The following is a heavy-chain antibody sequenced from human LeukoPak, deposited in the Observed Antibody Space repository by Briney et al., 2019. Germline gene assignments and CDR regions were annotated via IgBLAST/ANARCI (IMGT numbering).Heavy chain of an antibody. CDR1: GFTFSTYA. V-gene: IGHV3-23*01. J-gene: IGHJ3*01. CDR3: AKRITVVARDAFDF. D-gene: IGHD1-14*01. CDR2: IIGSGGST. Sequence: GGSLRLSCAASGFTFSTYAMSWVRQAPGKGLEWVSSIIGSGGSTFYADSVKGRFTISRDNSKNTLYLQMNSLRAEDTAVYYCAKRITVVARDAFDFWGQGTMVTVSA.